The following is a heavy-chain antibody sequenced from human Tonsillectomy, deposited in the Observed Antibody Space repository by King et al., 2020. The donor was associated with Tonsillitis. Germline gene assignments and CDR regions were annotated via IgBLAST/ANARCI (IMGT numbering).Heavy chain of an antibody. V-gene: IGHV2-5*01. CDR1: GFSLSTSGVG. CDR3: AHRLPRWGSGSKFDAFDI. CDR2: IYWNDDK. D-gene: IGHD3-10*01. Sequence: TLKESGPTLVKPTQTLTLTCTLSGFSLSTSGVGVGWIRQPPGKALEWLALIYWNDDKRYSPSLKSRLTITKDTSKNQVVLTMTNMDPVDTATYYCAHRLPRWGSGSKFDAFDIWGQGTMVTVSS. J-gene: IGHJ3*02.